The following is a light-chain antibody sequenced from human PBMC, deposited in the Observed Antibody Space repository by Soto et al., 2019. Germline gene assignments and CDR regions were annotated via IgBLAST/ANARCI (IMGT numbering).Light chain of an antibody. J-gene: IGKJ1*01. Sequence: EIVLTQSPGTLSLSPGERATLSCRASQSVSSSFVAWYQQKPGQAPRLLIYGASSRATGISDRFSGSGSGTDFTLTISRLEAEALAVYYCQQYGSSPRTFGQGTKVEIK. CDR2: GAS. V-gene: IGKV3-20*01. CDR1: QSVSSSF. CDR3: QQYGSSPRT.